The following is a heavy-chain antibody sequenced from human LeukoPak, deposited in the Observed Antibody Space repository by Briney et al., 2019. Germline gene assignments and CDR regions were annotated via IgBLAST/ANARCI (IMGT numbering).Heavy chain of an antibody. V-gene: IGHV4-4*07. J-gene: IGHJ3*02. Sequence: SETLSLTCTVSGGSISSYYWSWIRQPAGKGLEWIGRIYTSGSTNYNPSLKSRVTISVDTSKNQFSLKLSSVTAADTAVYYCARDWETDSYGYVNGAFDIWGQGTMVTVSS. D-gene: IGHD5-18*01. CDR1: GGSISSYY. CDR3: ARDWETDSYGYVNGAFDI. CDR2: IYTSGST.